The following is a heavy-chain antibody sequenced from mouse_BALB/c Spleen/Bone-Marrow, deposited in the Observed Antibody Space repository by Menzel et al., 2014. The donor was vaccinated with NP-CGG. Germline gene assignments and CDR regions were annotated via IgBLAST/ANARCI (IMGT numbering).Heavy chain of an antibody. CDR1: GFNIKDYY. D-gene: IGHD2-10*02. J-gene: IGHJ2*01. Sequence: QLQQSGAELVRSGASVKLSCTASGFNIKDYYMHWVKQRPEQGLEWIGWIDPENGDTEYAPKFQGKATMTADTSSNTAYLQLSSLTSEDTAVYYCNEGYGNYGYWGQGTTLTVSS. V-gene: IGHV14-4*02. CDR3: NEGYGNYGY. CDR2: IDPENGDT.